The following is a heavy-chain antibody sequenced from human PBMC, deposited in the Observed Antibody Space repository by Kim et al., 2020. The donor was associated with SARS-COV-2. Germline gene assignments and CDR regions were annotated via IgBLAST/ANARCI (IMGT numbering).Heavy chain of an antibody. CDR2: IKSKTDGGTT. CDR3: KSAFDI. CDR1: GFTFSNAW. J-gene: IGHJ3*02. V-gene: IGHV3-15*01. Sequence: GGSLRLSCAASGFTFSNAWMSWVRQAPGKGLEWGGRIKSKTDGGTTEYAAPVKGRFTISRDDSKNTLYLQMNSLKTEDTAVYYCKSAFDIWGQGTMVTVSS.